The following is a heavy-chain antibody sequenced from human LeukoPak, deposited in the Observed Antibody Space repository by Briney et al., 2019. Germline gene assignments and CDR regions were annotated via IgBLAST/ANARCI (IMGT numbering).Heavy chain of an antibody. CDR1: GFTFSSYS. CDR2: IRSSSSTI. Sequence: GGSLRLSCAASGFTFSSYSMNWVRQAPGKGLEWASYIRSSSSTIYYADSVKGRFTISRDNAENSLYLQMNSLRDEDTAVYYCARDHDPNCSGGSCYSGLGAFDIWGQGTMVTVSS. J-gene: IGHJ3*02. D-gene: IGHD2-15*01. CDR3: ARDHDPNCSGGSCYSGLGAFDI. V-gene: IGHV3-48*02.